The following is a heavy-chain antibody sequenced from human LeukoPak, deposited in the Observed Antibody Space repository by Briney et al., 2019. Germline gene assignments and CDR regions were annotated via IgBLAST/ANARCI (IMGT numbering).Heavy chain of an antibody. Sequence: SETLSLTCAVYGGSFSGYYWSWIRQPPGKGLEWIGEINHSGSTNYNPSLKSRVTISVDTSKNQFSLKLSSVTAADTAVYYCAREKGSGRGYYYGMDVWGKGTTVTVSS. CDR3: AREKGSGRGYYYGMDV. D-gene: IGHD3-10*01. CDR1: GGSFSGYY. V-gene: IGHV4-34*01. J-gene: IGHJ6*04. CDR2: INHSGST.